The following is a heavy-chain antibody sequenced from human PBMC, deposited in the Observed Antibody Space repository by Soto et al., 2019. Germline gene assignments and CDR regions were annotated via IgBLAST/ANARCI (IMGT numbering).Heavy chain of an antibody. CDR1: GDSVSSNLAS. D-gene: IGHD2-15*01. V-gene: IGHV6-1*01. CDR2: TYYRSKWSS. J-gene: IGHJ6*02. Sequence: SQTLSLTCVXSGDSVSSNLASWSWIRQSPSRGLEWLGRTYYRSKWSSDYAVSVKNRITFNADTSKNQFSLQLNSVTPEDTAVYFCSRSGGRPYSYHGMDVWGQGTTVTVSS. CDR3: SRSGGRPYSYHGMDV.